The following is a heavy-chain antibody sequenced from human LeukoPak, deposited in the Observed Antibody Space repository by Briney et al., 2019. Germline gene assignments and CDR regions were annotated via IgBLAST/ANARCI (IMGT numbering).Heavy chain of an antibody. V-gene: IGHV3-30*18. CDR2: ISYDGGNK. J-gene: IGHJ6*03. CDR1: GFTFSSYD. Sequence: QPGGSLRLSCAVSGFTFSSYDMHWVRQAPGKGLEWVTLISYDGGNKYYGDSVKGRFTISRDNAKNSLYLQMNSLRAEDMALYYCAKDSSSWGYYMDVWGKGTTVTVSS. D-gene: IGHD6-13*01. CDR3: AKDSSSWGYYMDV.